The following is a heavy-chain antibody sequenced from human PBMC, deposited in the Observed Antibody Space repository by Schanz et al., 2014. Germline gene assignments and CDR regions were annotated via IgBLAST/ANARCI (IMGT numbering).Heavy chain of an antibody. CDR2: IWYDGSNK. CDR3: AKQHGVIQQVSDY. V-gene: IGHV3-33*06. Sequence: QVHLVESGGGVVQPGRSLRLSCAASGFTFSSYGMHWVRQAPGRGLEWVAIIWYDGSNKYYADSVKGRFTISRDNSKNTLFLQMSSLRAEDTAAYYCAKQHGVIQQVSDYWGQGTLVTVSS. J-gene: IGHJ4*02. CDR1: GFTFSSYG. D-gene: IGHD3-22*01.